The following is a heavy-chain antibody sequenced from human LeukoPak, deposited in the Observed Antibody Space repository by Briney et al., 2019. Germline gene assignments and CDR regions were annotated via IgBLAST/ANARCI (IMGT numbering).Heavy chain of an antibody. Sequence: PSETLSLTCTVSGGSISSSSYYWGWIRQPPGKGLEWIGSIYYSGSTYYNPSLKSRVTISVDTSKNQFSLKLSSVTAADTAVYYCARVEGSGWYHFDYWSQGTLVTVSS. CDR3: ARVEGSGWYHFDY. CDR1: GGSISSSSYY. J-gene: IGHJ4*02. CDR2: IYYSGST. D-gene: IGHD6-19*01. V-gene: IGHV4-39*07.